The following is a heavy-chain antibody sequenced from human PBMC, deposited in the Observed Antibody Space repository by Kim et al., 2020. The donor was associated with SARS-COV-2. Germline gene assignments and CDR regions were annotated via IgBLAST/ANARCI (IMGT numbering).Heavy chain of an antibody. J-gene: IGHJ6*02. Sequence: GGSLRLSCAASGFTFSSYSMNWVRQAPGKGLEWVSSISSSSSYIYYADSVKGRFTISRDNAKNSLYLQMNSLRAEDTAVYYCARGGRGYNYYYYYGMDVWGQGTTVTVSS. CDR2: ISSSSSYI. V-gene: IGHV3-21*01. CDR1: GFTFSSYS. D-gene: IGHD6-25*01. CDR3: ARGGRGYNYYYYYGMDV.